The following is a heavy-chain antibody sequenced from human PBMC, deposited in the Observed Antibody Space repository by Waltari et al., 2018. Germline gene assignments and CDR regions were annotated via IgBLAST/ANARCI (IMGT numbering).Heavy chain of an antibody. D-gene: IGHD3-22*01. Sequence: VQLVESGGGLAQPGRSMKLSCVPAGVTFDDYGMPRVRQAPGKGLEWVSGINWNSGSIGYGDSVKGRFTISRDNARNTLYLQMNSLTTEDTALYYCAKKNDEVYDRNGLVYDAFDMWGQGTMVTVSS. CDR1: GVTFDDYG. J-gene: IGHJ3*02. CDR3: AKKNDEVYDRNGLVYDAFDM. CDR2: INWNSGSI. V-gene: IGHV3-9*01.